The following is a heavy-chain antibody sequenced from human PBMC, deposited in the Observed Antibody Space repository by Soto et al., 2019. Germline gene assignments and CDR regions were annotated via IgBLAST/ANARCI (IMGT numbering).Heavy chain of an antibody. D-gene: IGHD1-1*01. J-gene: IGHJ4*02. V-gene: IGHV4-38-2*02. CDR1: GFSISRGYY. CDR2: IYPSVSS. Sequence: LSLTCSVSGFSISRGYYWIWVRQPPGKGLEWIGSIYPSVSSYHNPSLATRLRLSIDTSKNQFTLNLTSVTAADTALYFCAREKVGTTFFDNWGQGIQVTVSS. CDR3: AREKVGTTFFDN.